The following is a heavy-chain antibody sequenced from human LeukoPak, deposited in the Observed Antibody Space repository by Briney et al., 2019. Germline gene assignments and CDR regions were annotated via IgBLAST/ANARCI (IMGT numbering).Heavy chain of an antibody. D-gene: IGHD2-15*01. V-gene: IGHV3-20*04. CDR2: IDWSGDAT. CDR1: TLSTADHG. Sequence: PGKSLRLSCVASTLSTADHGMSWVRQAPGKGLEWVAGIDWSGDATSYSDSVKGRFTISRDNAKNSLYLQMTSLRAEDTAVYYCARDLSATWYSLGFWGQGTLVTVSS. J-gene: IGHJ1*01. CDR3: ARDLSATWYSLGF.